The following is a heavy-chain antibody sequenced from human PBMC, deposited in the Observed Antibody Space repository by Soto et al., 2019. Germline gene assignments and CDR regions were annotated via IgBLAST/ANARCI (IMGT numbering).Heavy chain of an antibody. CDR3: ARCLYTRLSEMATSTYYFDY. CDR1: GGSFSGYY. V-gene: IGHV4-34*01. J-gene: IGHJ4*02. CDR2: INHSGST. D-gene: IGHD3-16*01. Sequence: PSETLSLTCAVYGGSFSGYYWSWIRQPPGKGLEWIGEINHSGSTNYNPSLKSRVTISVDTSKNQFSLKLSSVTAADTAVYYCARCLYTRLSEMATSTYYFDYWGQGTLVTVSS.